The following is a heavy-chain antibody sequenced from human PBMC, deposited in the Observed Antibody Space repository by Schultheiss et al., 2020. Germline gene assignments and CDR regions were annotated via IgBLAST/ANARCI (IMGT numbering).Heavy chain of an antibody. Sequence: SETLSLTCAVYGGSFSGSYWSWIRQPPGKGLEWIGEINHSGSANYNPSLKSRVTISVDTSKNQFSLKLSSVTAADTAVYYCAKAARSTTMVRGLIGKSNSADFVEVDYWGQGTLVTVSS. V-gene: IGHV4-34*01. CDR3: AKAARSTTMVRGLIGKSNSADFVEVDY. J-gene: IGHJ4*02. CDR2: INHSGSA. CDR1: GGSFSGSY. D-gene: IGHD3-10*01.